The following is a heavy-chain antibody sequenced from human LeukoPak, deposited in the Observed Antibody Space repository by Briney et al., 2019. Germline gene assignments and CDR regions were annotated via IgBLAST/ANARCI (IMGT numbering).Heavy chain of an antibody. D-gene: IGHD3-10*01. CDR3: ARANYYGSGSYSLFDP. V-gene: IGHV3-21*01. CDR2: ISTSSSYI. Sequence: GGSLRLSCAASGFTFSSYSMNWVRQAPGKGLEWVSSISTSSSYIYYAGSLKGRFTISRDNAKNSLYLQMNSLRAEDTAVYYCARANYYGSGSYSLFDPWGQGTLVTVSS. CDR1: GFTFSSYS. J-gene: IGHJ5*02.